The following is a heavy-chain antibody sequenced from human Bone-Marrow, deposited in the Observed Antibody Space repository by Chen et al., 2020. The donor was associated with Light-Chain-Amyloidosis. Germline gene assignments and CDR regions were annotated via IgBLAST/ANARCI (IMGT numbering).Heavy chain of an antibody. CDR1: GYTFPNYW. Sequence: EVQLEQSGPEVKKPGESLKISCKGSGYTFPNYWIGWVRQMPGKGLEWMGVIYPDYSEARYLPSFEGQVTNSADKSITTGYPPWRRLEASDTAMYYCARRRDGYNFDYWGQGTLVTVSS. J-gene: IGHJ4*02. CDR3: ARRRDGYNFDY. V-gene: IGHV5-51*01. D-gene: IGHD5-12*01. CDR2: IYPDYSEA.